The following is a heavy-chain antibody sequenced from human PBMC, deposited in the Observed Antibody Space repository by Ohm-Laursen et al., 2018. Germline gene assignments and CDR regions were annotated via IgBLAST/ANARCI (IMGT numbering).Heavy chain of an antibody. CDR1: GFTFSSYA. CDR2: ISGSGGST. J-gene: IGHJ5*02. V-gene: IGHV3-23*01. Sequence: SLRLSCAASGFTFSSYAMSWVRQAPGKGLEWVSAISGSGGSTYYADSVKARFTISRDKDKNTLYLQMNSLRAEDTAVYYCARDSRRMSWGQGTLVTVSS. D-gene: IGHD2/OR15-2a*01. CDR3: ARDSRRMS.